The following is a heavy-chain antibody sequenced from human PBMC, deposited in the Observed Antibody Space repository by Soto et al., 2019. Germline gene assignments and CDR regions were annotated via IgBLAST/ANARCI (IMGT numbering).Heavy chain of an antibody. V-gene: IGHV4-39*01. CDR2: IYYSGST. Sequence: SETLSLTCTVSGGSISSYYWGWIRQPPGKGLEWIGSIYYSGSTYYNPSLKSRVTISVDTSKNQFSLKLSSVTAADTAVYYCARHRHILTGYHDPFDYWGQGTLVTVSS. J-gene: IGHJ4*02. CDR3: ARHRHILTGYHDPFDY. D-gene: IGHD3-9*01. CDR1: GGSISSYY.